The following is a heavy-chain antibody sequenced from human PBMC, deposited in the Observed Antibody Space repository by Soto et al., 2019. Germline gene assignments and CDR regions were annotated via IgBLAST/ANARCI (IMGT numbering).Heavy chain of an antibody. CDR3: AKDPVEMATIATSFDY. V-gene: IGHV3-23*01. CDR1: GFTFSSYA. Sequence: GGSLRLSCAASGFTFSSYAMSWVRQAPGKGLEWVSAISGSGGSTYYADSVKGRFTISRDNSKNTLYLQMNSLRAEDTAVYYCAKDPVEMATIATSFDYWGQGTLVTVS. D-gene: IGHD5-12*01. J-gene: IGHJ4*02. CDR2: ISGSGGST.